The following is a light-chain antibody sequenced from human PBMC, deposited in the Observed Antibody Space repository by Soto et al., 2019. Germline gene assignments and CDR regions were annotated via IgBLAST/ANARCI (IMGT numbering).Light chain of an antibody. CDR3: SSYAGTNNVV. Sequence: QSALTQPPSASGSPGQSVTISCTGTSSDVGRYNYVSWYQQFPGKAPKLIIYEVNKRPSGVPDRFSGSKSGNTASLTDSGLQADDETDYYCSSYAGTNNVVFGGGTKLTVL. V-gene: IGLV2-8*01. CDR1: SSDVGRYNY. J-gene: IGLJ2*01. CDR2: EVN.